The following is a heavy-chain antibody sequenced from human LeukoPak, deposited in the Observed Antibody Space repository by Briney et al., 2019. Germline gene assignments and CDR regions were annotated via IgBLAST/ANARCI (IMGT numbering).Heavy chain of an antibody. J-gene: IGHJ4*02. CDR2: IRYDGSNK. D-gene: IGHD2-15*01. Sequence: GGSLRLSCAASGFTFSSYGMHWVRQAPGKGLEWVAFIRYDGSNKYYADSVKGRFTISRDNSKNTLYLQMNSLRAEDTAVYYSAKTYCSGGSCYLDYWGQGTLVTVSS. CDR3: AKTYCSGGSCYLDY. CDR1: GFTFSSYG. V-gene: IGHV3-30*02.